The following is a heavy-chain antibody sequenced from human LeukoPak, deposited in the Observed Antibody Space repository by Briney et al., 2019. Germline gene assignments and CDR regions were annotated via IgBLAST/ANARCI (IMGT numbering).Heavy chain of an antibody. J-gene: IGHJ5*02. CDR2: IIPILGIP. CDR3: ARERYSSSSGFEP. CDR1: GGTFSSYA. Sequence: GASVKVSCKASGGTFSSYAISWVRQASGQGLEWMGRIIPILGIPNYAQKFQGRVTITADKSTSTAYMELSSLRSEDTAVYYCARERYSSSSGFEPWGQGTLVTVSS. V-gene: IGHV1-69*04. D-gene: IGHD6-6*01.